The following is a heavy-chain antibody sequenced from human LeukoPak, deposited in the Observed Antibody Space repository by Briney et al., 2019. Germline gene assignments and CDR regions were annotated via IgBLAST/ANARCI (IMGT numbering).Heavy chain of an antibody. CDR3: ARVVPIAAAGRYNWFDP. V-gene: IGHV1-18*01. CDR2: ISAYNGKT. J-gene: IGHJ5*02. D-gene: IGHD6-13*01. Sequence: VASVKVSCKASGYTFTTYGVSWVRQAPGQGLEWMGWISAYNGKTNYAQKPQGRVTMTTDTSTSTAYMKLRSLRSDDTAVYYCARVVPIAAAGRYNWFDPWGQGTLVTVSS. CDR1: GYTFTTYG.